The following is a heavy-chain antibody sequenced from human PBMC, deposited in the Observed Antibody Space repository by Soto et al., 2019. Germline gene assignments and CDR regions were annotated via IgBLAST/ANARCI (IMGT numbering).Heavy chain of an antibody. V-gene: IGHV6-1*01. Sequence: QTLSLTCAISGDSVSSNSAAWNWIRQSPSRGLEWLGRTYYRSKWYNDYAVSVKSRITINPDTSKNQFSLQLNSVTPEDTAVYYCARGRAYSGYDYVLYYYYGMDVWGQGTTVTVSS. CDR2: TYYRSKWYN. J-gene: IGHJ6*02. D-gene: IGHD5-12*01. CDR1: GDSVSSNSAA. CDR3: ARGRAYSGYDYVLYYYYGMDV.